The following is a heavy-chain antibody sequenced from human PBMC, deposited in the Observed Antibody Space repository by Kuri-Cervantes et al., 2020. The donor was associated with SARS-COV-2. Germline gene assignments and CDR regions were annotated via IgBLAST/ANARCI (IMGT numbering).Heavy chain of an antibody. CDR1: GFTFSSYS. V-gene: IGHV3-21*01. CDR3: ARDRDGYSSSWYGGYYYGMDV. CDR2: ISSSSSYI. Sequence: LSLTCAASGFTFSSYSMNWARQAPGKGLEWVSSISSSSSYIYYADSVKGRFTISRDNAKNSLYLQMNSLRAEDTAVYYCARDRDGYSSSWYGGYYYGMDVWGQGTTVTVSS. D-gene: IGHD6-13*01. J-gene: IGHJ6*02.